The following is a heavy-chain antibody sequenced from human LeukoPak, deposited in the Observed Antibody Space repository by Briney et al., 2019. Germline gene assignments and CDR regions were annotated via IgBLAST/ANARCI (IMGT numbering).Heavy chain of an antibody. D-gene: IGHD3-16*01. CDR1: GYTFTSYG. Sequence: GASVKVSCKASGYTFTSYGISWVRQAPGQGLEWMGWISAYNGNTNYAQKLQGRVTMTTDTSTSTAYMELRSLRSDDTAVYYCARGVWMPDYYYYYMDVWGKGTTVTVSS. CDR3: ARGVWMPDYYYYYMDV. J-gene: IGHJ6*03. V-gene: IGHV1-18*01. CDR2: ISAYNGNT.